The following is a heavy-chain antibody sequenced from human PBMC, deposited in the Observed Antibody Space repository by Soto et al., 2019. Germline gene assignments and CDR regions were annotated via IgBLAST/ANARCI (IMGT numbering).Heavy chain of an antibody. CDR3: ARDHYEGSGSTLWRQHDAFDI. Sequence: VQLQESGPGLVKPSQTLSLTCTVSGGSISSGGYYWSCIRQHPGKGLEWIGYIYYSGSTYYNPSLYSRVTISVDTSKNQFSLKLSCVAAADTSVYYCARDHYEGSGSTLWRQHDAFDIWGQGTMVTVSS. CDR2: IYYSGST. CDR1: GGSISSGGYY. D-gene: IGHD3-10*01. V-gene: IGHV4-31*03. J-gene: IGHJ3*02.